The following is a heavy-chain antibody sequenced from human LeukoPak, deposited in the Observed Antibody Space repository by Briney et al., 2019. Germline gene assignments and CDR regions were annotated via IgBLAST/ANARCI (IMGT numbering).Heavy chain of an antibody. D-gene: IGHD2-2*01. J-gene: IGHJ6*03. Sequence: GGSLRLSCAASGFTFSSYDMSWVRQAPGKGLEWVSSITLSGANTFYADSVMGRFTISRVNSKNTLYLQMNSLSAEDTAVYYCAKRGNPAVGHHYLDVWGEGTPVSVSS. CDR1: GFTFSSYD. CDR2: ITLSGANT. V-gene: IGHV3-23*01. CDR3: AKRGNPAVGHHYLDV.